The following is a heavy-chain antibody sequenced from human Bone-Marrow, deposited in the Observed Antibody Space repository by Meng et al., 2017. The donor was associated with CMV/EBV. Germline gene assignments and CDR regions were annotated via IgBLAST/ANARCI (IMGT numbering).Heavy chain of an antibody. CDR1: GGTFNSYA. J-gene: IGHJ6*02. Sequence: SVKVSCKASGGTFNSYAISWVRQAPGQGLEWMGGIIPFFGTANYAEKFQGRVTITTDESTSTAYMELSSLRSEDTAVYYCTRRLELENYYYLVMDVWGQGITVTVSS. CDR3: TRRLELENYYYLVMDV. CDR2: IIPFFGTA. V-gene: IGHV1-69*05. D-gene: IGHD1-1*01.